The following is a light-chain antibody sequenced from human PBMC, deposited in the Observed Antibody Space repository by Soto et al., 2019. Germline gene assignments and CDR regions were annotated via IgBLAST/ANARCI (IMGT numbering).Light chain of an antibody. Sequence: DIVMTQSPLSLRVTPGEPASISGRSSQSLLHSNGYNYLDWYLQKPGQSPQLLIYLGSNRASGVPDRFSGSGSGTDFTLKISRVEAEAVGVYYCMQALQTPPWTFGQGTKVEIK. CDR3: MQALQTPPWT. CDR2: LGS. CDR1: QSLLHSNGYNY. J-gene: IGKJ1*01. V-gene: IGKV2-28*01.